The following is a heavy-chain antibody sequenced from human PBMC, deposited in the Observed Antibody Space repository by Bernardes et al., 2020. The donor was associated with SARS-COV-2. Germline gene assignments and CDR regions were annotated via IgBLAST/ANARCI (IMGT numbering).Heavy chain of an antibody. CDR1: GFTFSSHG. V-gene: IGHV3-30*03. CDR2: ISHDGSNK. J-gene: IGHJ5*01. CDR3: ARDPGRTASAENWFDS. D-gene: IGHD6-25*01. Sequence: GGSLRLSCAASGFTFSSHGMHWVRQAPGKGLEWVAVISHDGSNKYYRNSVKGRFTISRDNSQNTLYLQMSRLRGEDTAVYYCARDPGRTASAENWFDSWGQGTRVTVSS.